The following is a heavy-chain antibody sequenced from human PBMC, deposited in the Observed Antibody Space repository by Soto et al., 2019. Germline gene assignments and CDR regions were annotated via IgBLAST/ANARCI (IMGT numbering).Heavy chain of an antibody. J-gene: IGHJ4*02. CDR3: AGWGGHDYNY. D-gene: IGHD4-4*01. CDR2: IRPDGTET. V-gene: IGHV3-7*03. Sequence: EVQLVQSGGGLVQPGGSLRLSCVGSGFTFTDFYMNWVRQAPGKGLEWVANIRPDGTETNYVESVKGRFTTSRDNAKNSLFLQMNSPRADDTAVYYCAGWGGHDYNYWGQGILGTVSS. CDR1: GFTFTDFY.